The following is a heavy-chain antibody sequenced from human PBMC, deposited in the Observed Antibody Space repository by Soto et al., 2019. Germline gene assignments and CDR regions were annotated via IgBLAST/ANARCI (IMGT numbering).Heavy chain of an antibody. D-gene: IGHD5-18*01. V-gene: IGHV3-30*18. Sequence: QVQLVASGCGAAEHGRSLSLSCAGSGFTFSSYGMHWVRQAPGEGMEWMADISYDGSNKYYAYSVKGPLTISRENSKNTMYLQVYSLGAEDTGVYYCANALGVGIQLWIRDYYGMDVWGQGTTVTVAS. CDR3: ANALGVGIQLWIRDYYGMDV. CDR1: GFTFSSYG. CDR2: ISYDGSNK. J-gene: IGHJ6*02.